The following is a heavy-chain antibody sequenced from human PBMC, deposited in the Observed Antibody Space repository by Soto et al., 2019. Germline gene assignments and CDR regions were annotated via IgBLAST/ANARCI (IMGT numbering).Heavy chain of an antibody. D-gene: IGHD6-13*01. CDR3: AKERQSTSWYFDY. J-gene: IGHJ4*02. CDR2: ISYDGNIA. CDR1: GFTFSSYG. V-gene: IGHV3-30*18. Sequence: QVELVESGGGVVQPGRSLRLSCAASGFTFSSYGMHWVRQAPGKGLEWVAVISYDGNIAYYADSVKGRFTISRDNSKNTLYLQMTSLRSEDTAIYYCAKERQSTSWYFDYWGQGTLVTVSS.